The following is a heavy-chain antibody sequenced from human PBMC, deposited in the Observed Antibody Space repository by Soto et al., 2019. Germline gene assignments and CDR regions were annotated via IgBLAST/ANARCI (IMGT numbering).Heavy chain of an antibody. V-gene: IGHV3-23*01. CDR1: GFTFSSYG. Sequence: GGSLRLSCAASGFTFSSYGMNWVRQAPGKGLEWVSGISGSGGKTYYADSVKGRFTISRDNSKNTLYLQMNSLRAEDTAVYYCAKDQGSSFFDWSEKVGGKFYYYGMDVWGQGTTVTVSS. J-gene: IGHJ6*02. CDR2: ISGSGGKT. CDR3: AKDQGSSFFDWSEKVGGKFYYYGMDV. D-gene: IGHD3-9*01.